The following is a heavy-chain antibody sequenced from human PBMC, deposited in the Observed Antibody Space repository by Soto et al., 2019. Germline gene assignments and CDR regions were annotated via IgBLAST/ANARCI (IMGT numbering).Heavy chain of an antibody. J-gene: IGHJ4*02. D-gene: IGHD5-12*01. Sequence: QVQLQESGPGLVKPSQTLSLTCTVSGGSISSGDYYWSWIRQPPGKGLEWIGYIYYSGSTYYNPSLKGRVTISVDTSKNQFSLRLSSVTAADTAVYYCARDRGGYDPEDGYFDYRGQGTLVTVSS. CDR2: IYYSGST. CDR3: ARDRGGYDPEDGYFDY. CDR1: GGSISSGDYY. V-gene: IGHV4-30-4*01.